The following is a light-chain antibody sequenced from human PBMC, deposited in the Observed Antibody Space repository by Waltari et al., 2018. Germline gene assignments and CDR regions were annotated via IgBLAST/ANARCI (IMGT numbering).Light chain of an antibody. V-gene: IGKV3-11*01. Sequence: EIVLTQSPATVSLSPGGRVTLSCRASQSISTSLAWYQQKPGQAPRLLIYSAYNGATGIPARCSGSGSGTDFTLTISSLQPEDSAAYYCQQRSSWPRTFGQGTKVEIK. CDR3: QQRSSWPRT. CDR1: QSISTS. J-gene: IGKJ1*01. CDR2: SAY.